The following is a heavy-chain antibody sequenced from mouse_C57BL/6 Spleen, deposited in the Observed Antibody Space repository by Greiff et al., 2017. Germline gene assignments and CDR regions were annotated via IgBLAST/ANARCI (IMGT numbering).Heavy chain of an antibody. V-gene: IGHV1-52*01. Sequence: QIQLQQPGAELVRPGSSVKLSCKASGYTFTSYWMHWVKQRPIQGLEWIGNIYPSDSETHYNQKFKDKATLTVDKSSSTAYMQLSSLTSEDSAVXYCARQVTGTDYYDYWGQGTTLTVSS. CDR3: ARQVTGTDYYDY. J-gene: IGHJ2*01. CDR1: GYTFTSYW. D-gene: IGHD4-1*01. CDR2: IYPSDSET.